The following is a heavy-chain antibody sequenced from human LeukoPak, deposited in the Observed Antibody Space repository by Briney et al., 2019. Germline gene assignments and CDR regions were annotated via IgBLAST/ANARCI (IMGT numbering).Heavy chain of an antibody. CDR1: GGSISSYY. Sequence: ETLSLTCTVSGGSISSYYWSWIRQPPGKGLEWIGYIYYSGSTNYNPSLKSRVTISVDTSKNQFSLKLSSVTAADTAVYYCARGTGGASWNYFDYWGQGTLVTVSS. D-gene: IGHD6-13*01. CDR3: ARGTGGASWNYFDY. V-gene: IGHV4-59*01. CDR2: IYYSGST. J-gene: IGHJ4*02.